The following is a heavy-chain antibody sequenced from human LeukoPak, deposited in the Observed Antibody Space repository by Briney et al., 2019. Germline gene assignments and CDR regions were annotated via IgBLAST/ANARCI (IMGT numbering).Heavy chain of an antibody. CDR3: ARDGTYSSSWSPDHYYGMDV. D-gene: IGHD6-13*01. CDR2: INPSGGST. Sequence: ALVKVSCKASGYTFTSYYMHWVRQAPGQGLEWMGIINPSGGSTSYAQKFQGRVTMTRDTSTSTVYMELSSLRSEDTAVYYCARDGTYSSSWSPDHYYGMDVWGQGTTVTVSS. J-gene: IGHJ6*02. V-gene: IGHV1-46*01. CDR1: GYTFTSYY.